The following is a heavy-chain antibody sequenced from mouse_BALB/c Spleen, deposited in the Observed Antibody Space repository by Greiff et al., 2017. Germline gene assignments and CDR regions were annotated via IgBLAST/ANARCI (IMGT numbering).Heavy chain of an antibody. CDR3: TRGGYRYNYFDY. Sequence: LVKTGASVKISCKASGYSFTGYYMHWVKQSHGKSLEWIGYISCYNGATSYNQKFKDKATLTVDKSSSTAYMQLSSPTSEDSAVYYCTRGGYRYNYFDYWGQGTTLTVSS. CDR2: ISCYNGAT. D-gene: IGHD2-14*01. J-gene: IGHJ2*01. V-gene: IGHV1S34*01. CDR1: GYSFTGYY.